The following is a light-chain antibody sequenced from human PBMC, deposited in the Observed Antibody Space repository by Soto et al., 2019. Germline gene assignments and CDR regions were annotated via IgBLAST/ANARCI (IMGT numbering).Light chain of an antibody. V-gene: IGLV3-25*03. CDR3: QSADSSGLFVV. CDR2: KDS. Sequence: SYELTQPPSVSVFPGQTARITCSGDALPKQYTYWYQQKAGQAPLMVIQKDSERPSGIPERFSGSSSGTTATLTISGGQAEDAADYYCQSADSSGLFVVFGGGTKLTVL. CDR1: ALPKQY. J-gene: IGLJ2*01.